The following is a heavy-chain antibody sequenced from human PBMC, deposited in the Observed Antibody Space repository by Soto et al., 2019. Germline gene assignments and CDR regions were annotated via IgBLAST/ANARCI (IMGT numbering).Heavy chain of an antibody. CDR2: IYYSGST. CDR1: GGSISSSSYY. Sequence: SETLSLTCAASGGSISSSSYYWGWIRQPPGKGLEWIGSIYYSGSTYYNPSLKSRVTISVDTSKNQFSLKLSSVTAADTAVYYCAKGGSGSYSNAFDIWGRGTMVTVSS. J-gene: IGHJ3*02. CDR3: AKGGSGSYSNAFDI. D-gene: IGHD3-10*01. V-gene: IGHV4-39*01.